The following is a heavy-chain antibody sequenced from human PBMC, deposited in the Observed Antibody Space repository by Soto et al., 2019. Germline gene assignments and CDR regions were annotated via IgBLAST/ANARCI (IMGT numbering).Heavy chain of an antibody. CDR3: ARGIRVPRAHQYYFEY. J-gene: IGHJ4*02. CDR2: INAGNGNT. CDR1: GYTFTSYA. Sequence: ASVKVSCKASGYTFTSYAMHWVRQAPGQRLEWVGWINAGNGNTKYSQKFQGRVTITRDTSASTAYMELSSLRSEDTAVYYCARGIRVPRAHQYYFEYWGQGTLVTVSS. V-gene: IGHV1-3*01. D-gene: IGHD2-2*01.